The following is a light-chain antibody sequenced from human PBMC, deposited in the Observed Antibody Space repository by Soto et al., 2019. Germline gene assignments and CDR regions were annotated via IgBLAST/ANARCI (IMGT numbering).Light chain of an antibody. Sequence: QSVLTQPPSVSGAPGQTVTISCTGSRSNIGADYDVHWYQQVPGAAPKLLIYGNWNRPSGVPDRFSGSKSVASASLAITGHQAEDEADYYCQSYDVTLDAWVFGGGTKVTVL. J-gene: IGLJ3*02. V-gene: IGLV1-40*01. CDR2: GNW. CDR1: RSNIGADYD. CDR3: QSYDVTLDAWV.